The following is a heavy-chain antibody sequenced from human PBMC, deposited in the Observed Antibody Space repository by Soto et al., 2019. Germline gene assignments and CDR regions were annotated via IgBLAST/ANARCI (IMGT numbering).Heavy chain of an antibody. CDR1: GGSISSYY. D-gene: IGHD2-2*01. CDR2: IYYSGST. J-gene: IGHJ6*02. Sequence: QVQLQESGPGLVKPSETLSLTCTVSGGSISSYYWSWIRQPPGKGLEWIGYIYYSGSTNYNPSLKRRVPISVDTSKNQFSLKLSSVTAADTAVYYCARVLQYGARPGGMEVWGQGTTVTVSS. V-gene: IGHV4-59*01. CDR3: ARVLQYGARPGGMEV.